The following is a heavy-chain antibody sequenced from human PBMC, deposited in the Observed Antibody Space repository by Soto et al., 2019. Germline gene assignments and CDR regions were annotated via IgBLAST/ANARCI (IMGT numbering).Heavy chain of an antibody. Sequence: QVQLVQSGAEVKKPGASVKVSCKASGYTFTTYGITWVRQAPGQGLEWMGWISAYSGNTNYAQKLQGILTVTTDTSTNTAYMDLRSLRSADTAVYSCARVVKAGDYGDYGRYYFDYWGHGTLVTVSS. D-gene: IGHD4-17*01. CDR3: ARVVKAGDYGDYGRYYFDY. CDR1: GYTFTTYG. CDR2: ISAYSGNT. V-gene: IGHV1-18*04. J-gene: IGHJ4*01.